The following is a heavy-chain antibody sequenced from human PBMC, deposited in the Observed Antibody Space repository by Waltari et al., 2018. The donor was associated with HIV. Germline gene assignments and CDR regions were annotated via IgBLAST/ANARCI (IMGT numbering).Heavy chain of an antibody. V-gene: IGHV3-21*06. J-gene: IGHJ4*02. CDR3: TATVTTRGTFDY. CDR1: GFTFGRYA. Sequence: EVQLVESGGGLAKPGGSRSLCCAASGFTFGRYAMNWVRQAPGSGLEWIAYISRSSAYIYYADSVKGRFIISRDNAKNSVFLDMNNMRDVDTAVYYCTATVTTRGTFDYWGQGTMVPVS. CDR2: ISRSSAYI. D-gene: IGHD4-17*01.